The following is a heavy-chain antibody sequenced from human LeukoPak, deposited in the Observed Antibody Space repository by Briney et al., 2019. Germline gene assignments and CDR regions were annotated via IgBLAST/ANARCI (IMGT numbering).Heavy chain of an antibody. D-gene: IGHD6-19*01. J-gene: IGHJ3*02. V-gene: IGHV3-23*01. Sequence: GRSLRLSCAASGFAFSNYAVSWVRQAPGKGLEWVSAISGSGGSTYYADSVKGRFTISRDNSKNTLSLQMNSLRAEDTAVYYCATEFKLPVVGMVAFDIWGQGTMVTVSS. CDR1: GFAFSNYA. CDR2: ISGSGGST. CDR3: ATEFKLPVVGMVAFDI.